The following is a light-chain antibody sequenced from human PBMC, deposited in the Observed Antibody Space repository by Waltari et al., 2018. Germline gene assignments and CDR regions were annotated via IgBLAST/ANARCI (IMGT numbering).Light chain of an antibody. Sequence: SYVVTQPPSVSLAPGKTATITCGGDDIGRKNVCWYQQRPGQAHVLVVYDNSDRSSAVPERFSGSNSGDTATLTISRVEVGDEADFYCQVWDSTTDHAIFGGGTKLTVL. CDR1: DIGRKN. V-gene: IGLV3-21*03. CDR3: QVWDSTTDHAI. CDR2: DNS. J-gene: IGLJ2*01.